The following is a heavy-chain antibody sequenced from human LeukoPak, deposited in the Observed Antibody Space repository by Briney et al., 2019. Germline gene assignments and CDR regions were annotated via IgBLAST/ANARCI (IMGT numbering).Heavy chain of an antibody. CDR1: GYTFSDYY. CDR2: INPNSAGT. CDR3: ARHSKYANNWFDP. Sequence: ASVKVSCKASGYTFSDYYMHWVRRAPGQGPEWMGWINPNSAGTKYAQKFQGRVTMTRDTSISTAYMELSRLTSDDTAVYYCARHSKYANNWFDPWGQGTLVTVSA. V-gene: IGHV1-2*02. D-gene: IGHD4-11*01. J-gene: IGHJ5*02.